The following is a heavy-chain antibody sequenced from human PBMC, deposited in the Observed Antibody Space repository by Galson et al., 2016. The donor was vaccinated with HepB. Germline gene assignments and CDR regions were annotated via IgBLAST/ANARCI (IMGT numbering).Heavy chain of an antibody. CDR1: GFTFSSYG. J-gene: IGHJ4*02. CDR3: ARDHMALDY. CDR2: IWYDGSNK. Sequence: LRLSCAASGFTFSSYGMHWVRQAPGKGLEWVAVIWYDGSNKYYADSVKGRFTISRDNSKNTLYLQLNSLRAEDTAVYYCARDHMALDYWGQGTLVTVSS. D-gene: IGHD2-21*01. V-gene: IGHV3-33*01.